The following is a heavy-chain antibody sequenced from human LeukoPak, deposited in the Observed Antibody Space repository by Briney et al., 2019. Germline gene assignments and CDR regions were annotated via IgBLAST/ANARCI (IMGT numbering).Heavy chain of an antibody. CDR3: ARGGERANFYGLGSSPNWFDP. CDR1: GYTFISYD. Sequence: ASVKVSCKASGYTFISYDINWVRQAAGQGLEWMGWMNPNSGNTGYAQKFQGRVTMTRNTSISTAYMELSGLRSEDTAVYYCARGGERANFYGLGSSPNWFDPWGQGTLVTVSS. V-gene: IGHV1-8*02. D-gene: IGHD3-10*01. CDR2: MNPNSGNT. J-gene: IGHJ5*02.